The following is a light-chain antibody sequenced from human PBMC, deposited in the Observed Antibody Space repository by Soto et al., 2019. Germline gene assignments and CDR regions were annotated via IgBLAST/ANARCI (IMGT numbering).Light chain of an antibody. CDR2: AAS. V-gene: IGKV1-9*01. Sequence: DIQLTQSPSFLSASVGDRVTITCRASQGISSYLAWYQQKPGKAPKLLIYAASTLQSAVPSRFSGSGSGTEFTLTISRQQPEDFATYYCQQLNSYPVTFGQGTKLEIK. CDR1: QGISSY. CDR3: QQLNSYPVT. J-gene: IGKJ1*01.